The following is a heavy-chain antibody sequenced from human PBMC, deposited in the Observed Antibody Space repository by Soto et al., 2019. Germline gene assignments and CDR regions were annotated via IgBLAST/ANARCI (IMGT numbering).Heavy chain of an antibody. J-gene: IGHJ4*02. CDR3: TKDMVDY. Sequence: LRLSCAASGFTFSSYGMHWVRQAPGKGLEWVALIYYDGRNKYYADSVKGRFTISRDNSKSTLYLQMNSLRADDTAVYYCTKDMVDYWGQGTLVTVSS. V-gene: IGHV3-33*06. CDR2: IYYDGRNK. CDR1: GFTFSSYG.